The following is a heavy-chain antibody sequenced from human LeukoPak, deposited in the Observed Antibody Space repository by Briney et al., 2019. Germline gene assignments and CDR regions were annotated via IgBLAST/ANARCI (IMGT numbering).Heavy chain of an antibody. CDR3: SRRARATAGGDYFDY. D-gene: IGHD6-13*01. CDR1: GGSISSYY. J-gene: IGHJ4*02. Sequence: PSETLSLTCTVSGGSISSYYWTWVRQPPRMRLEWSGDIYYNGNTNYYTPPKKRRTTSLNIYRNQFSLKLSSVTAADTAVYYCSRRARATAGGDYFDYWGQGTLVTVSS. V-gene: IGHV4-59*08. CDR2: IYYNGNT.